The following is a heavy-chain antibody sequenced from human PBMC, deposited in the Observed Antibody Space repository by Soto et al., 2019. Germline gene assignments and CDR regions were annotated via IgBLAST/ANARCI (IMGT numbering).Heavy chain of an antibody. Sequence: PSETLSLTCTVSGDSISSYYWVLIRQPPGKGLDWIGYIYYSGSTNYNPSLKSRVTISVDTSKNQFSLKLSSVTAADTAVYYCARALYYDFWSGYVHGMDVWGQGSTVP. CDR3: ARALYYDFWSGYVHGMDV. V-gene: IGHV4-59*01. D-gene: IGHD3-3*01. CDR2: IYYSGST. J-gene: IGHJ6*02. CDR1: GDSISSYY.